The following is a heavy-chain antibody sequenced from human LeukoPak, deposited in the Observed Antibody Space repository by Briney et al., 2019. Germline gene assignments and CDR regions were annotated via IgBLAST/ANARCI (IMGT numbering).Heavy chain of an antibody. Sequence: PGGSLRLSCAASGFTFSSYSMNWVRQAPGKGLEWVSSISSSSSYIYYADSVKGRFTISRDNAKNPLYLQMNSLRAEDTAVYYCARVVAVASRAFDIWGQGTMVTVSS. CDR2: ISSSSSYI. D-gene: IGHD6-19*01. CDR1: GFTFSSYS. J-gene: IGHJ3*02. V-gene: IGHV3-21*01. CDR3: ARVVAVASRAFDI.